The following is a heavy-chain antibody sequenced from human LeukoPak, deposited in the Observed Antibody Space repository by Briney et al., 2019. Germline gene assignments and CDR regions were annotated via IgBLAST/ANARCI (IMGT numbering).Heavy chain of an antibody. CDR2: ITDSGGGT. V-gene: IGHV3-23*01. CDR1: GFTFSTYA. D-gene: IGHD6-13*01. Sequence: GGSLRLSCAASGFTFSTYAMSWVRQAPGKGLEWVSAITDSGGGTHYTDPVKGRFTISRDNSKNTLYLQMSSLRADDTAIYYCAKSSPRSSSWHRALFDYWGQGTLVTVSS. J-gene: IGHJ4*02. CDR3: AKSSPRSSSWHRALFDY.